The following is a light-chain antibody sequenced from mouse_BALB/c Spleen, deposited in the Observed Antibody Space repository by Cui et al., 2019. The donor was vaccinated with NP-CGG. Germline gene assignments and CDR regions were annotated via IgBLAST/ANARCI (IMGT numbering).Light chain of an antibody. V-gene: IGLV1*01. CDR1: TGAVTTSNY. CDR3: ALWYSNHWV. Sequence: QAVVTQESALTTSPGETVTLTCRSSTGAVTTSNYANWVQEKPDHLFTGLIGGTNNRAPGVPARFSGSLIGDKAAPTIPGAQTEDEAIYFCALWYSNHWVFGGGTKLTVL. J-gene: IGLJ1*01. CDR2: GTN.